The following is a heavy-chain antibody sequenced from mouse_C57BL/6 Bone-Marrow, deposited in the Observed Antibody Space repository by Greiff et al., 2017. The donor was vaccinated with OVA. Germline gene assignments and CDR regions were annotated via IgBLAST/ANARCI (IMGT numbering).Heavy chain of an antibody. Sequence: VKLVESGAELARPGASVKLSCKASGYTFTSYGISWVKQRTGQGLEWIGEIYPRSGNTYYNEKFKGKATLTADKSSSTAYMELRSLTSEDSAVYFCARRGYGYAFDYWGQGTTLTVSS. V-gene: IGHV1-81*01. CDR3: ARRGYGYAFDY. CDR1: GYTFTSYG. CDR2: IYPRSGNT. J-gene: IGHJ2*01. D-gene: IGHD2-2*01.